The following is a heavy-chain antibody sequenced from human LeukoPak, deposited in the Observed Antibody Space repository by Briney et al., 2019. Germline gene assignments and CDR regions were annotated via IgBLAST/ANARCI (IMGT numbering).Heavy chain of an antibody. D-gene: IGHD3/OR15-3a*01. V-gene: IGHV4-31*03. CDR3: ARLDVSNYFDY. CDR1: GGSISSGGYY. CDR2: IYYSGST. Sequence: SETLSLTCTVSGGSISSGGYYWSWIRQHPGKGLEWIGYIYYSGSTYYNPSLKSRVTISVDTSKNQFSLKLSSVTAADTAVYYCARLDVSNYFDYWGQGTLVTVSS. J-gene: IGHJ4*02.